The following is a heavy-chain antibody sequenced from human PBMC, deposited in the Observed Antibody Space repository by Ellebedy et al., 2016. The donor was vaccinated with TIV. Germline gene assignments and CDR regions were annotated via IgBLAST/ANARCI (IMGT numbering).Heavy chain of an antibody. CDR2: INPNSGGT. CDR1: GYTFTGYY. D-gene: IGHD1-26*01. CDR3: AAVGGAGHSNWFAP. J-gene: IGHJ5*02. Sequence: ASVKVSCKASGYTFTGYYMHWVRQAPGQGLEWMGWINPNSGGTNYAQKFQGRVTMTRDTSISTAYMELSRLRSDDTAVYYCAAVGGAGHSNWFAPWGQGTLVTVSS. V-gene: IGHV1-2*02.